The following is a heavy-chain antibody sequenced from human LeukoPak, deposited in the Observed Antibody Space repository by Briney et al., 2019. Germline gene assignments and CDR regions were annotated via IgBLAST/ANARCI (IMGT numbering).Heavy chain of an antibody. CDR3: ARPSGYDLAY. Sequence: GESLKISCKGSGYSFTSYWINWVRQMPGKGLEWMGRIDPSDSYTTYSPSFQGHVTISVDKSISTVYLQWSSLRASDTAMYYCARPSGYDLAYWGQGTLVTVSS. D-gene: IGHD5-12*01. CDR2: IDPSDSYT. J-gene: IGHJ4*02. V-gene: IGHV5-10-1*01. CDR1: GYSFTSYW.